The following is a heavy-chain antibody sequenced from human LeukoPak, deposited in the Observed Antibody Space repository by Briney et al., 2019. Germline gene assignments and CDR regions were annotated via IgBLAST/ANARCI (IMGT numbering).Heavy chain of an antibody. Sequence: PSETLSLTCAVYGGSFSGYYWSWIRQPPGKGLEWIGEINHSGSTNYNPSLESRVTISVDTSKNQFSLKLSSVTAADTAVYYCARARTRYYYDSSGYYYYDYWGQGTLVTVSS. J-gene: IGHJ4*02. CDR2: INHSGST. CDR1: GGSFSGYY. CDR3: ARARTRYYYDSSGYYYYDY. V-gene: IGHV4-34*01. D-gene: IGHD3-22*01.